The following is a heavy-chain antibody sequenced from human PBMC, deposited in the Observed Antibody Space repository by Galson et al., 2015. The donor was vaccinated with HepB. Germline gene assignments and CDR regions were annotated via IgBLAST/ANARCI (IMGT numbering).Heavy chain of an antibody. CDR2: IRSKAYGGTT. J-gene: IGHJ4*02. V-gene: IGHV3-49*03. D-gene: IGHD4-17*01. Sequence: SLRLSCAASGFTFGAYAMRWFRQAPGKGLEWVGFIRSKAYGGTTEYAASVKGRFTISRDDSKSIAYLQMNSLKTEDTAVYYGTRDNPHDYGDYVWDYYCDYWGQGTLVTVSS. CDR1: GFTFGAYA. CDR3: TRDNPHDYGDYVWDYYCDY.